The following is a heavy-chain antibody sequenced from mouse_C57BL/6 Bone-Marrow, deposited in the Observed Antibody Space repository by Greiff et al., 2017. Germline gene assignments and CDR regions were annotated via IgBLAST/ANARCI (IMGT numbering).Heavy chain of an antibody. CDR1: GFSLSTFGMG. D-gene: IGHD4-1*01. CDR3: SHLNWGYFDY. Sequence: QVTLKVSGPGILQPSQTLSLTCSFSGFSLSTFGMGVGWLRPPSGKGLEWLAHIWWDDDKYSNPALERRLTICKDTSNNQVFHKIANVDTADTATYCCSHLNWGYFDYWGQGTTLTVSS. CDR2: IWWDDDK. V-gene: IGHV8-8*01. J-gene: IGHJ2*01.